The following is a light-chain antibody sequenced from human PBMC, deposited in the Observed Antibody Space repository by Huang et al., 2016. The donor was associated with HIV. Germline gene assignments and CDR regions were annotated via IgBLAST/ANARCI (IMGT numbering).Light chain of an antibody. CDR1: QRISTN. V-gene: IGKV3D-15*01. Sequence: EIVMTQSPATLSVSPGERVTLSCRASQRISTNLAWYRQQPGQAPRLLIYDSSTRATGIPARFSGSGSGTEFTLTSSSLQSEDSAVYYCQQYNNWLALTFGGGTKVEIK. CDR3: QQYNNWLALT. CDR2: DSS. J-gene: IGKJ4*01.